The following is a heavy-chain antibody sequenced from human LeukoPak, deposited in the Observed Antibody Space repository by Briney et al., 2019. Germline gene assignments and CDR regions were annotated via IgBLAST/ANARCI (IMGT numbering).Heavy chain of an antibody. D-gene: IGHD6-13*01. Sequence: PGGSLRLSCAASGFTFSSYSMNWVRQAPGKGLEWVSSISSSSSYIYYADSVKGRFTISRDNAKNSLYLQMNSLRAEDTAVYYCARIAAAGKTPFDYWGQGTLVTVSS. CDR2: ISSSSSYI. CDR3: ARIAAAGKTPFDY. CDR1: GFTFSSYS. J-gene: IGHJ4*02. V-gene: IGHV3-21*01.